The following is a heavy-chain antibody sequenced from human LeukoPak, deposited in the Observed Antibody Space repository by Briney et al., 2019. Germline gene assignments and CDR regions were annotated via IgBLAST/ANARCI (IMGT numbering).Heavy chain of an antibody. CDR1: GFTFSSYW. CDR2: IKQDGSEK. J-gene: IGHJ4*02. Sequence: GGSLRLSCAASGFTFSSYWMTWVRQAPGKGLEWVANIKQDGSEKYYVDSVKGRFTISRDNAKNSLYLQMNSLRAEDTAVYYCARESGTSCLDYWGQGILVTVSS. D-gene: IGHD2-8*01. V-gene: IGHV3-7*01. CDR3: ARESGTSCLDY.